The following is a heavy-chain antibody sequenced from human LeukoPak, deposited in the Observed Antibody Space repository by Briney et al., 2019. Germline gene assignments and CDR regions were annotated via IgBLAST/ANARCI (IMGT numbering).Heavy chain of an antibody. D-gene: IGHD6-19*01. CDR3: ARDPSLWEQWPYFDY. J-gene: IGHJ4*02. CDR1: GGSISSGSYY. Sequence: SATLSLTCTVSGGSISSGSYYWSWIGQPAGKGLEWIGRIYTSGSTNYNPSLKSRVTISVDTSKNQFSLKLSSVTAADTAVYYYARDPSLWEQWPYFDYWGQGTLVTVSS. CDR2: IYTSGST. V-gene: IGHV4-61*02.